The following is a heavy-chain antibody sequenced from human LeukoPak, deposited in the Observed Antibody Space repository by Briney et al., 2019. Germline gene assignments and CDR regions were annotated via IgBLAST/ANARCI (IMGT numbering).Heavy chain of an antibody. CDR2: IIPIFGTA. V-gene: IGHV1-69*13. CDR3: ARDPAYYYYYGMDV. CDR1: GGTFSSYA. J-gene: IGHJ6*02. Sequence: ASVKVSCKASGGTFSSYAISWVRQDPGQGLEWMGGIIPIFGTANYAQKFQGRVTITADGSTSTAYMELSSLRSEDTAVYYCARDPAYYYYYGMDVWGQGTTVTVSS.